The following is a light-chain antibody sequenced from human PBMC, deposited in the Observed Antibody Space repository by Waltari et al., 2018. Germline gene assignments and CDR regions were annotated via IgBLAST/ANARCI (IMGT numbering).Light chain of an antibody. V-gene: IGLV2-14*01. J-gene: IGLJ3*02. CDR2: EVS. CDR1: SSDVGGYNY. Sequence: QSALTQPASVSGSPGQSTTISCTGTSSDVGGYNYVCWYQHHPGKAPKLMIYEVSYRPSGVSNRFSGSKSGNTASLTISGLQAEDEADYYCASYTSSSTWVFGGGTKLTVL. CDR3: ASYTSSSTWV.